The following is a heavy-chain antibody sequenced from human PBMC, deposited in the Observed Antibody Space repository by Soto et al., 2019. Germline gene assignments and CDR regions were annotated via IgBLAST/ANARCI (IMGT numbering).Heavy chain of an antibody. Sequence: QVTLKESGPVLVKPTETLTLTCSVSGFSLSNARMGGSWIRQPPGKALEWLAHIFSNDEKYYSTSLKTRVTISKDTSKSQVVLTMTNMDPVDTATYYCARIRGYSYFKYYYGMDVWGQGTTVTVSS. D-gene: IGHD5-18*01. V-gene: IGHV2-26*01. CDR2: IFSNDEK. CDR1: GFSLSNARMG. J-gene: IGHJ6*02. CDR3: ARIRGYSYFKYYYGMDV.